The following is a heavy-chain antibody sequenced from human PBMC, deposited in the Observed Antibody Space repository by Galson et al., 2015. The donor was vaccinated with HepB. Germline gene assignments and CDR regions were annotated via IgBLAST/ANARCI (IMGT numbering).Heavy chain of an antibody. CDR2: ISGSGGST. CDR3: AKGDSVVVIATPFDY. J-gene: IGHJ4*02. D-gene: IGHD2-21*01. V-gene: IGHV3-23*01. Sequence: SLRLSCAASGFTFSSYAMSWVRQAPGKGLEWVSAISGSGGSTYYADSVKGRFTISRDNSKNTLYLQMNSLRAEDTAVYYCAKGDSVVVIATPFDYWGQGTLVTVSS. CDR1: GFTFSSYA.